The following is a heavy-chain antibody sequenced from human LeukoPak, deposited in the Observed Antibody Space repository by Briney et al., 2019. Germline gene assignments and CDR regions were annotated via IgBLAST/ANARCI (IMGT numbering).Heavy chain of an antibody. Sequence: PSEALSLPCAVSCGSFSGYYWSWIRQPPGEGLEWIVEINHSGSTNYKPSLKSRVTISVDTSKNQFSLKLSSVTAADTAVYYCAREVVPAATWFDPWGQGTLVTVSS. D-gene: IGHD2-2*01. CDR1: CGSFSGYY. CDR2: INHSGST. J-gene: IGHJ5*02. CDR3: AREVVPAATWFDP. V-gene: IGHV4-34*01.